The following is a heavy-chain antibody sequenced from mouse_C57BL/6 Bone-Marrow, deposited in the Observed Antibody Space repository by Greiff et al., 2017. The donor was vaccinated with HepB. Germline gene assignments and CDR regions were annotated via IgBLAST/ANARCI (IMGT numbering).Heavy chain of an antibody. CDR1: GFTFSSYA. J-gene: IGHJ4*01. D-gene: IGHD1-1*01. CDR3: TRDRDYYGPYYAMDY. Sequence: EVKLMESGEGLVKPGGSLKLSCAASGFTFSSYAMSWVRQTPEKRLEWVAYISSGGDYIYYADTVKGRFTISRDNARNTLYLQMSSLKSEETAMYYCTRDRDYYGPYYAMDYWGQGTSVTVSS. CDR2: ISSGGDYI. V-gene: IGHV5-9-1*02.